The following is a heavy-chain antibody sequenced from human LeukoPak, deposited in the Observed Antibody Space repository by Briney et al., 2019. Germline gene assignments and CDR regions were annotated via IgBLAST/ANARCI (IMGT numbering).Heavy chain of an antibody. J-gene: IGHJ3*02. CDR3: ARPGATATDGFDI. CDR1: GDSITNGYC. V-gene: IGHV4-38-2*01. Sequence: SETLSLTCVVSGDSITNGYCWGWIRQPPGKGLQWIGSIYYSGSTYYNPSLKSRVTISVDTSKNQLSLRLNSVTAADTGVYYCARPGATATDGFDIWGQGTLVTVSS. CDR2: IYYSGST. D-gene: IGHD2-2*01.